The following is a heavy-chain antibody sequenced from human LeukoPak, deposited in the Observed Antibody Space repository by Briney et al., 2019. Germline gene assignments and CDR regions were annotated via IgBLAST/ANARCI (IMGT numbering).Heavy chain of an antibody. D-gene: IGHD1-1*01. J-gene: IGHJ6*02. CDR2: IYYSGST. CDR1: GGTISSGDFY. CDR3: ARAYHDHGMDV. Sequence: PSETLTLTCTVSGGTISSGDFYWSWIRQPPGKGLERIRYIYYSGSTYYNPSLKSRVTISVDTSKNQFSLKLSSVTAADTAVYYCARAYHDHGMDVWGQETTVPVSS. V-gene: IGHV4-30-4*01.